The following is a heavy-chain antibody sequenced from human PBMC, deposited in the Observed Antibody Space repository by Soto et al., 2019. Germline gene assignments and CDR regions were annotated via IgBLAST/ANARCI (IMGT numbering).Heavy chain of an antibody. D-gene: IGHD3-9*01. CDR1: GGSFGGFY. V-gene: IGHV4-34*01. CDR3: ARCWDYDILTGQPTGVGAFDI. Sequence: SETLCLTYAVYGGSFGGFYWSWIRQPPGKGLEWIGEINHSGSTNYNTSLQSRVTISVDTSKNQFSLKLSSVTAADTAVYYCARCWDYDILTGQPTGVGAFDIWGQGTMVTVSS. J-gene: IGHJ3*02. CDR2: INHSGST.